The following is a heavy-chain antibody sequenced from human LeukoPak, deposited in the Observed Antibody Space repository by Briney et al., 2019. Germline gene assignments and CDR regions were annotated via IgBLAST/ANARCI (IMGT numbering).Heavy chain of an antibody. Sequence: GGSLRLSCAASGFTFSSYAMSWVRQAPGKGLEWVSAISDSGGHTYYADSVQGRFTISRNNYKNTLYLQMNSLRAEDTAVYYCANFERTVAGPYNWFDPWGQGTLVTVSS. D-gene: IGHD6-19*01. J-gene: IGHJ5*02. CDR1: GFTFSSYA. V-gene: IGHV3-23*01. CDR3: ANFERTVAGPYNWFDP. CDR2: ISDSGGHT.